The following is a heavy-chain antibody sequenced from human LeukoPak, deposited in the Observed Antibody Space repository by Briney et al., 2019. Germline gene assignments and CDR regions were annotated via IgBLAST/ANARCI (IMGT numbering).Heavy chain of an antibody. CDR3: ARGGGFDY. V-gene: IGHV3-13*04. Sequence: GGSLRLSCAASGFTFSNFDMHWVRQVPGKGLEWVSGIGPAGDTYYAGSVKGRFTISRENAKNSLSLQMNSLRAGDTAVYYCARGGGFDYRGQGTLVTVSS. CDR2: IGPAGDT. J-gene: IGHJ4*02. D-gene: IGHD3-10*01. CDR1: GFTFSNFD.